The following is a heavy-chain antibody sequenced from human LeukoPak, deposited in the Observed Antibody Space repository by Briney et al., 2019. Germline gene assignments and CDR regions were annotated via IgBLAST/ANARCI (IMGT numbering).Heavy chain of an antibody. V-gene: IGHV6-1*01. D-gene: IGHD1-1*01. Sequence: SQTLSLTCAISGDSVSSNSAAWNWIRQSPSRGLEWLGRTYYRSKWYNDYAVSVKSRITINPDTSKNQFSLQLNSVTPEDTAVYYCARAERSLKGYYYYYMDVWGKGTTVTVSS. CDR1: GDSVSSNSAA. J-gene: IGHJ6*03. CDR3: ARAERSLKGYYYYYMDV. CDR2: TYYRSKWYN.